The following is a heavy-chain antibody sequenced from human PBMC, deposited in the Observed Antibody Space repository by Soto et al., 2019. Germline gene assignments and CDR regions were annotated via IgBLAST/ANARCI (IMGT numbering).Heavy chain of an antibody. D-gene: IGHD2-15*01. CDR1: GFTFSDYA. V-gene: IGHV3-23*01. CDR3: AKDRNSSQWCPDY. J-gene: IGHJ4*02. CDR2: ISGSGGST. Sequence: GRSLRLSCSASGFTFSDYAMSWVRQAPGKGLEWVSAISGSGGSTYYADSVKGRFTISRDNSKNTLYLQVNSLRAEDTAVYYCAKDRNSSQWCPDYWGQGTLVTVSS.